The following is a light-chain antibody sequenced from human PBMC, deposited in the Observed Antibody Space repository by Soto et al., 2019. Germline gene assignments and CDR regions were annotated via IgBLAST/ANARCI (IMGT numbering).Light chain of an antibody. V-gene: IGKV3-20*01. CDR1: QSVSSN. Sequence: VMTQSPDTLSVSPGERATLSCRASQSVSSNLAWYQQKPGQAPRLLMYGASSRATGIPDRLSGSGSGTDFTLTISRLEPEDFAVYYCQQYGSSPITFGQGTRLEIK. CDR2: GAS. CDR3: QQYGSSPIT. J-gene: IGKJ5*01.